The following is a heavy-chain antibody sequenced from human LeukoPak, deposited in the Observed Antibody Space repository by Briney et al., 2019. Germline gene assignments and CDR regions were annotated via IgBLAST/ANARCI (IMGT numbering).Heavy chain of an antibody. V-gene: IGHV3-15*01. D-gene: IGHD4-17*01. Sequence: PGGSLRLSCAASGFTFSNAWMSWVRQAPGKGLEWVGRIKSKTDGGTTDYAAPVKGRFTISRDDSKNTLYLQMNSLKTEDTAVYYCTRYGDYAPGAFDIWGQGTMVTVSS. CDR3: TRYGDYAPGAFDI. J-gene: IGHJ3*02. CDR1: GFTFSNAW. CDR2: IKSKTDGGTT.